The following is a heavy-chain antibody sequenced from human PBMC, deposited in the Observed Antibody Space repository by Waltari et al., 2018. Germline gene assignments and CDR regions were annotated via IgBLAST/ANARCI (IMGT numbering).Heavy chain of an antibody. J-gene: IGHJ6*02. CDR2: IRAYNGNT. Sequence: QVQLVQSGAEVKKPGASVQVSCQASGYTFTSYGISWVRQAPGQGLEWMGWIRAYNGNTNYAQKLQGRVTMTTDTSTSTAYMELRSLRSDDTAVYYCARMDTAMVTLAAMDVWGQGTTVTVSS. CDR3: ARMDTAMVTLAAMDV. D-gene: IGHD5-18*01. V-gene: IGHV1-18*01. CDR1: GYTFTSYG.